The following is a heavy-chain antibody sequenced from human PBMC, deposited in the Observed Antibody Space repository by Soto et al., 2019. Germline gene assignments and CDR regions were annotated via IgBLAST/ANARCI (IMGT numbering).Heavy chain of an antibody. V-gene: IGHV1-18*01. CDR3: AREPNYFDY. CDR1: GYTFTSYG. J-gene: IGHJ4*02. Sequence: QVQLVQSGAEVKKPGASVKVSCKASGYTFTSYGISWVRQAPGQGLEWMGWISAHNGNKKYAQKLQGRVTMTTDTSTDTGYMELRSRRSDDTAVYYCAREPNYFDYWGQGTLVTVSS. CDR2: ISAHNGNK.